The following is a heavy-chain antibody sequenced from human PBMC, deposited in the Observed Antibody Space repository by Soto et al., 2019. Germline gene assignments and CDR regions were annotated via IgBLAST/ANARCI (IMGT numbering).Heavy chain of an antibody. J-gene: IGHJ3*01. CDR2: ISVGGDAA. CDR3: SRDPNGDYVGAFDD. CDR1: TFTFRTYA. Sequence: EVQLLESGGGLVQPGESLRISCAASTFTFRTYAMTWVRQAPGKGLEWVSSISVGGDAAYHTDSVNGRFTISRDSSKNTVYLQMNSLRPEDTAIYYCSRDPNGDYVGAFDDWGQGPMVTVSS. V-gene: IGHV3-23*01. D-gene: IGHD2-8*01.